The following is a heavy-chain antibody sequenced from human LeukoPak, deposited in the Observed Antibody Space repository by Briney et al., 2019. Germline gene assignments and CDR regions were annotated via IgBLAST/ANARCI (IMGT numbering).Heavy chain of an antibody. V-gene: IGHV3-30*02. Sequence: GGSLRLSCDASGFPFGTYGMHWVCQAPGKGLEWVAFIRYDGSNKYYADSVKGRFTISRDNSKNTLYLQMNSLRAEDTAVYYCAKDRYGDQNWFDPWGQGTLVTVSS. J-gene: IGHJ5*02. D-gene: IGHD4-17*01. CDR3: AKDRYGDQNWFDP. CDR2: IRYDGSNK. CDR1: GFPFGTYG.